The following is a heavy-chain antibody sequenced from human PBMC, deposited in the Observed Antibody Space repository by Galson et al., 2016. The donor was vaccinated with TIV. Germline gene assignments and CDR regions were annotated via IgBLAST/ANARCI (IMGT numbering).Heavy chain of an antibody. D-gene: IGHD5-18*01. CDR1: GTFSTYV. CDR3: ASDRNTALDTYHQYYGMDV. CDR2: IIPLFGTI. V-gene: IGHV1-69*01. Sequence: GTFSTYVFNWVRLAPGQGLEWMGGIIPLFGTINYAQKFQGRVTITADESSTTVYMELNGLRSGDTAVYYCASDRNTALDTYHQYYGMDVWGQGTTVTVSS. J-gene: IGHJ6*02.